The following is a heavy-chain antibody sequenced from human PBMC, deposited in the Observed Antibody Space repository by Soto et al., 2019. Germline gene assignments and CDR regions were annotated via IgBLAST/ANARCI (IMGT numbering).Heavy chain of an antibody. Sequence: QVHLLESGGGVVQPVRSLRLSCTASGFTFSSYGMSWVRQAPGKGLEWMTLISYDGSLKYYADSVKGRFTVYRDNSQNRLYLHMNSRIADDTAVYYCAKEIKPVSSPWDFDYWGQGTLVAVSS. V-gene: IGHV3-30*18. J-gene: IGHJ4*02. CDR1: GFTFSSYG. D-gene: IGHD1-26*01. CDR3: AKEIKPVSSPWDFDY. CDR2: ISYDGSLK.